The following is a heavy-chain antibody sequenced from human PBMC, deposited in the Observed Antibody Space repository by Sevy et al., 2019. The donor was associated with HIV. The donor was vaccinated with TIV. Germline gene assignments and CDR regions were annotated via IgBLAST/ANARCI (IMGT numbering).Heavy chain of an antibody. CDR2: INQDGSEI. CDR3: ARAMGV. J-gene: IGHJ6*02. CDR1: GISISSHW. V-gene: IGHV3-7*01. Sequence: GGSLRLSCVGAGISISSHWMNWVRQSPGKGLEWAANINQDGSEIYYVGSVKGRFTISRDNARNSGYLQMHSLSVEDSGVYYCARAMGVWGQGTTVTVSS.